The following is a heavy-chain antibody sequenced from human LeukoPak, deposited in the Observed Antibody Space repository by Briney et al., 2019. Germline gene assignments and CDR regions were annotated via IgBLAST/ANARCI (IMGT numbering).Heavy chain of an antibody. Sequence: PGRSLRLSCAASGFTFSSYAMHWVRQAPGKGLEWVAVISYDGSNKYYADSVKGRFTISRDNSKNTLYLQMNSLRAEDTAVYYCARIYRLRDGYNLGFDYWGQGTLVTDSS. CDR1: GFTFSSYA. D-gene: IGHD5-24*01. V-gene: IGHV3-30-3*01. CDR2: ISYDGSNK. CDR3: ARIYRLRDGYNLGFDY. J-gene: IGHJ4*02.